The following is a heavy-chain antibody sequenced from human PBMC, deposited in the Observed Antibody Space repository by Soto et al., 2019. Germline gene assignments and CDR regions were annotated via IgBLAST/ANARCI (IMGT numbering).Heavy chain of an antibody. CDR2: ISYDGSNK. V-gene: IGHV3-30*18. J-gene: IGHJ1*01. CDR3: AKDPRPYQPPY. Sequence: GGSLRLSCAASGFTFSSYGMHWVRQAPGKGLEWVAVISYDGSNKYYADSVKGRFTISRDNSKNTLYLQMNSLRAEDTAVYYCAKDPRPYQPPYWGQGTLVTVSS. D-gene: IGHD2-2*01. CDR1: GFTFSSYG.